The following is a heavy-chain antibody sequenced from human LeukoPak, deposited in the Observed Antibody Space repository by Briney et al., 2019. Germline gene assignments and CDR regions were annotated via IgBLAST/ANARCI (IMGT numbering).Heavy chain of an antibody. D-gene: IGHD3-3*01. V-gene: IGHV3-23*01. Sequence: GGSLRLSCAASGFTFSSYAMSRVRQAPGKGLEWVSGISGSGGSTYYADSVKGRFTISRDNSKNTLYLQMNSLRAEDTAVYYCARDDFWSGYPFDYWGQGTLVTVSS. CDR3: ARDDFWSGYPFDY. J-gene: IGHJ4*02. CDR1: GFTFSSYA. CDR2: ISGSGGST.